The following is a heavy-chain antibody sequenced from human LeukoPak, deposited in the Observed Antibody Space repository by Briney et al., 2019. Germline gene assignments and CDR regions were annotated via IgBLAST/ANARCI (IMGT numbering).Heavy chain of an antibody. Sequence: GGSLRLSCAASGFTFSSYAMSWVRQAPGKGLEWVSAISGSGGSTYYADSVKGRFTISRDNSKNTLYLQMNSLRAEDTAVYHCAKDLLVGVIPYYFDYWGQGTLVTVSS. D-gene: IGHD2-15*01. V-gene: IGHV3-23*01. J-gene: IGHJ4*02. CDR2: ISGSGGST. CDR1: GFTFSSYA. CDR3: AKDLLVGVIPYYFDY.